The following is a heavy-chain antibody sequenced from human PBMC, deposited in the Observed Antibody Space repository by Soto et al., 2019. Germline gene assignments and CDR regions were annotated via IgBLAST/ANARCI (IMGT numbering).Heavy chain of an antibody. CDR1: GFTFSSHS. Sequence: GGSLRLSCAGSGFTFSSHSMTWLRQAPGKGLEWVSSISGSGGSTYYADSVKGRFTISRDNSKNTLYLQTNNLRVEDTAVYFCATGATGLDCSGGSCVFGFWGQGTLVTVSS. J-gene: IGHJ4*02. D-gene: IGHD2-15*01. CDR3: ATGATGLDCSGGSCVFGF. V-gene: IGHV3-23*01. CDR2: ISGSGGST.